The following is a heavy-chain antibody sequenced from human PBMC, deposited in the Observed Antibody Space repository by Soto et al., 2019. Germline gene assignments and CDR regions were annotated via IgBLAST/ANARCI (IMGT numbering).Heavy chain of an antibody. Sequence: PGGSLRLSCAASGSTFSTYGMHWVRQAPGKRLEWVALIWYDGSTEYYADSVKGRFTISRDNSKNTLYLQLNSLRAEDTAVYYCAQLGLMTFSHKHYFNHWGRGTLVTVS. CDR2: IWYDGSTE. D-gene: IGHD3-16*01. V-gene: IGHV3-33*06. J-gene: IGHJ4*02. CDR3: AQLGLMTFSHKHYFNH. CDR1: GSTFSTYG.